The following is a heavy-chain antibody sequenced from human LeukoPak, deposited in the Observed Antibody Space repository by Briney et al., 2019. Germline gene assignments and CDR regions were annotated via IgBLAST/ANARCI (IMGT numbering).Heavy chain of an antibody. V-gene: IGHV1-2*02. J-gene: IGHJ4*02. CDR3: ARDQGYCSSTSCDSSFDY. Sequence: ASVKVSCKASGYTFTGYYMHWVRQAPGQGLEWMGWINPNSGGTNYAQKFQGRVTMTRDTSISTAYMELSRLRSDDTAVYYCARDQGYCSSTSCDSSFDYWGQGTLVTVSS. CDR2: INPNSGGT. D-gene: IGHD2-2*01. CDR1: GYTFTGYY.